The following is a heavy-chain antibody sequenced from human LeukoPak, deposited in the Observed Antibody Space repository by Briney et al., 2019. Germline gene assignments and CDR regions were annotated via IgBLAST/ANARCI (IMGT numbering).Heavy chain of an antibody. D-gene: IGHD3-22*01. CDR1: GFTFDDYD. Sequence: GGFLRLSCAASGFTFDDYDMSWVRQAPGKGLEWVSGINWNGGSTGYADSVKGRFTISRDNAKNSLYLQMNSLRAEDTALYYCARGRGYYYDSSGYTPGGYWGQGTLVTVSS. J-gene: IGHJ4*02. CDR3: ARGRGYYYDSSGYTPGGY. CDR2: INWNGGST. V-gene: IGHV3-20*04.